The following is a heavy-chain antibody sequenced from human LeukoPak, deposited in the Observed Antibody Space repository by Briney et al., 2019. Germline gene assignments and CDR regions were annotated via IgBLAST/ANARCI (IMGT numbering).Heavy chain of an antibody. CDR3: ARDRLRTDAFDV. D-gene: IGHD5-12*01. CDR1: GVTLSSYA. Sequence: SGGSLRLSCAASGVTLSSYAMSWVRQAPGKGLEWVSAISGSGGSTYSADSVKGRFTIPRDHSKNTLYLKMNSRRPEDTAVYYCARDRLRTDAFDVWGQGTMVTVSS. CDR2: ISGSGGST. V-gene: IGHV3-23*01. J-gene: IGHJ3*01.